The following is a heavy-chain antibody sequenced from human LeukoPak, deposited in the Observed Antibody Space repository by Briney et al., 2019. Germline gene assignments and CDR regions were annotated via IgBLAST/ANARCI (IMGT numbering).Heavy chain of an antibody. J-gene: IGHJ4*02. V-gene: IGHV4-39*01. CDR3: ARLWGAMTPVTSDFDY. D-gene: IGHD4-17*01. CDR2: GFYSGSA. CDR1: GDSISGSNYY. Sequence: LETLSLTCTVSGDSISGSNYYWAWVRQPPGKGLEWVGSGFYSGSAYSNPSLKSRVTISVDTSRNQFSLNLSSVTAADTAVYYCARLWGAMTPVTSDFDYWGQGTLVTVSS.